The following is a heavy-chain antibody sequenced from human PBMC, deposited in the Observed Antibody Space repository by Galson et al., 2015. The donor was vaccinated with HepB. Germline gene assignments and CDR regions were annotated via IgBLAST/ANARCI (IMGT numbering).Heavy chain of an antibody. CDR2: INQGGSAK. CDR3: GKATISDSYFDS. D-gene: IGHD2-21*02. CDR1: GFTLSTYW. V-gene: IGHV3-7*01. J-gene: IGHJ4*02. Sequence: SLRLSCAASGFTLSTYWMSWVRQTPGKGLEWVANINQGGSAKLYVESVKGRFTISRDNAKNSLYLQMTSLRVEDTAIYYCGKATISDSYFDSWGQGALVTVSS.